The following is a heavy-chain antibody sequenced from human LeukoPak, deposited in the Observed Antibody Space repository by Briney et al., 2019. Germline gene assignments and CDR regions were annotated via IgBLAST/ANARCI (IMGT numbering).Heavy chain of an antibody. Sequence: PGGSLRLSCAASGFTFSSYGMHWVRQAPGKGLEWVAVIWYDGSNKYYADSVKGRFTISRDNSKNTLYLQMNSLRAEDTAVYYCAKDEAYYDSTHMDVWGKGTTVTVSS. D-gene: IGHD3-22*01. J-gene: IGHJ6*03. CDR1: GFTFSSYG. V-gene: IGHV3-33*06. CDR2: IWYDGSNK. CDR3: AKDEAYYDSTHMDV.